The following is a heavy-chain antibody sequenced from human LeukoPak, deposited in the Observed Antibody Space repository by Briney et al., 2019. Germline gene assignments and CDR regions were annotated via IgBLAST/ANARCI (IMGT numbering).Heavy chain of an antibody. CDR3: ARGDITMVRGVLIITEAGFDY. V-gene: IGHV3-74*01. Sequence: GGSLRLSCAASGFTFSSYWMHWVRQAPGTGLVWVSRINNDGSSTTYADSVKGRFTISRDNAKNSLYLQMNSLRAEDTAVYYCARGDITMVRGVLIITEAGFDYWGQGTLVTVSS. CDR1: GFTFSSYW. CDR2: INNDGSST. D-gene: IGHD3-10*01. J-gene: IGHJ4*02.